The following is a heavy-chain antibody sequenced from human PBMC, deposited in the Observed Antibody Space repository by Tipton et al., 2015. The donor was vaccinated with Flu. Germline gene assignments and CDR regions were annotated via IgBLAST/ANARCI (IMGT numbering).Heavy chain of an antibody. CDR2: IYHSGTA. CDR1: GGSISSSRYY. Sequence: TLSLTCTVSGGSISSSRYYWGWIRQPPGKGLEWIGSIYHSGTAYYNPSLKSRVTISVDASKNQISLKLSSVAAADTAVYYCASFISEYNWNYGEGLDYWGQGTLVTVSS. CDR3: ASFISEYNWNYGEGLDY. J-gene: IGHJ4*02. D-gene: IGHD1-7*01. V-gene: IGHV4-39*07.